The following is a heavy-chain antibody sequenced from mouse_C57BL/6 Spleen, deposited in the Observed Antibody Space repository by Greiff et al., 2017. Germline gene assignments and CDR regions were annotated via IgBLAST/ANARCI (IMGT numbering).Heavy chain of an antibody. Sequence: EVQLQQSGPGLVKPSQSLSLTCSVTGYSFTSGSFWNWIRQSPGNKLELMGYISYDGSNNYNPSLKNRIPITRDTTKKQFFLQLKSVTTEDTATNYCSREGELITTVVAHWYFDVWGKGTTLTVSS. J-gene: IGHJ1*03. CDR2: ISYDGSN. V-gene: IGHV3-6*01. CDR3: SREGELITTVVAHWYFDV. D-gene: IGHD1-1*01. CDR1: GYSFTSGSF.